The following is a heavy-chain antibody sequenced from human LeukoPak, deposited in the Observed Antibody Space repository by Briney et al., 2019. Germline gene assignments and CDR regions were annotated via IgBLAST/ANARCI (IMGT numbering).Heavy chain of an antibody. CDR1: GFTFSSYN. CDR2: ISSSSTYI. Sequence: GGSLRLSCAASGFTFSSYNMNWVRQAPGKGLEWVSSISSSSTYIYYADSVKGRFTISRDNAKNSLYLQMNSLRAEDTAVYFSARIYCTNGVCLYYFDYWGQGTLVTVSS. J-gene: IGHJ4*02. V-gene: IGHV3-21*01. CDR3: ARIYCTNGVCLYYFDY. D-gene: IGHD2-8*01.